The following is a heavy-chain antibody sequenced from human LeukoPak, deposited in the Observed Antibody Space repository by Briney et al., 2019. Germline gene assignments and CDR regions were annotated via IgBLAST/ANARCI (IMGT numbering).Heavy chain of an antibody. CDR2: IYYCGST. Sequence: SESLSLTCTVSGGSISSSSYYWGWIRQPPGKGLEWIGSIYYCGSTYYNPSLKSRVTISVDTSKNQFSLKLSSVTAANTAVYYCARDFDTAMVTPYFDYWGQGTLVTVSS. V-gene: IGHV4-39*07. CDR3: ARDFDTAMVTPYFDY. D-gene: IGHD5-18*01. CDR1: GGSISSSSYY. J-gene: IGHJ4*02.